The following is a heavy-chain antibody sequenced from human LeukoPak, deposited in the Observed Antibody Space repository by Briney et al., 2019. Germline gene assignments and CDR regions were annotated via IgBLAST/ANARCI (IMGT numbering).Heavy chain of an antibody. V-gene: IGHV3-48*01. CDR2: ISSSSSTI. CDR3: ARGAGARWFDP. J-gene: IGHJ5*02. Sequence: GGSLRLSCAASGFTFSGYSMNWVRQAPGKWLEWVSYISSSSSTIYYADSVKGRFTISRDNAKNSLYLQMNSLRAEDTAVYYCARGAGARWFDPWGQGTLVTVSS. CDR1: GFTFSGYS.